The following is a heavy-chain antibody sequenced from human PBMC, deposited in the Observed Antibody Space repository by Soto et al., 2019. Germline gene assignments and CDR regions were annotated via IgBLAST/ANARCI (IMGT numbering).Heavy chain of an antibody. D-gene: IGHD3-22*01. CDR1: GYIFTSYC. CDR3: ARQRVVYYYDSSGPLHYFDY. V-gene: IGHV5-51*01. CDR2: IYPGDSDT. Sequence: LXIACNDSGYIFTSYCIGWVLQIPGKGLEWMGIIYPGDSDTRYSPSFQGQVTISADKSISTAYLQWSSLKASDTAMYYCARQRVVYYYDSSGPLHYFDYWGQGTLVTVSS. J-gene: IGHJ4*02.